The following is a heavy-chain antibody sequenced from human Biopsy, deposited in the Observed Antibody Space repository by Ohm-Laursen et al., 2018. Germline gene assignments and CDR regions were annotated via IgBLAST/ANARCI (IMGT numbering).Heavy chain of an antibody. CDR1: GGTFSNYG. V-gene: IGHV1-69*06. Sequence: SSVKVSCKAPGGTFSNYGVNWVRQAPGQGLEWLGGNIPILGTGNYVQKFQDRVTVAADTSTGTATMELRSLRSDDTAVYYCATKLTGYFHHWGQGTLVIVSS. CDR3: ATKLTGYFHH. CDR2: NIPILGTG. D-gene: IGHD3-9*01. J-gene: IGHJ1*01.